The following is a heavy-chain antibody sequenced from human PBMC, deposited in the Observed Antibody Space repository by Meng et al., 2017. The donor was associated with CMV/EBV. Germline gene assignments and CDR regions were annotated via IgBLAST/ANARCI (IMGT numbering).Heavy chain of an antibody. V-gene: IGHV1-2*02. CDR2: INPNSGGT. J-gene: IGHJ5*02. CDR3: ARGTNYVWGSYRWGWFDP. CDR1: GGTFTGYY. D-gene: IGHD3-16*02. Sequence: QVQLVQSGAEVKKXXXXXKXXCXXSGGTFTGYYRHWVRQAPGQGLEWMGWINPNSGGTNYAQKFQGRVTMTRDTSISTAYMELSRLRSDDTAVYYCARGTNYVWGSYRWGWFDPWGQGTLVTVSS.